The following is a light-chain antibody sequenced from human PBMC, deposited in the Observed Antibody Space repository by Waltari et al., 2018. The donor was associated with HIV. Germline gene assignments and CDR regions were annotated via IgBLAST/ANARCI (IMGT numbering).Light chain of an antibody. CDR2: RNN. CDR3: VTWADRSSGPVV. Sequence: QSVLTQPPSASGTHGPRITLPCSGSSSQLRRNTVHWSRPLPGTAPKLLLCRNNQRASGVPDRFSGSKSGTSASLAISGLRSEDEADYDCVTWADRSSGPVVFGGGTKVTVL. V-gene: IGLV1-47*01. CDR1: SSQLRRNT. J-gene: IGLJ2*01.